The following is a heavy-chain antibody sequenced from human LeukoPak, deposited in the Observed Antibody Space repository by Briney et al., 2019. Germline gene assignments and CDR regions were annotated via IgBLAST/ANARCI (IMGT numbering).Heavy chain of an antibody. CDR1: GYTFTSYG. D-gene: IGHD4/OR15-4a*01. J-gene: IGHJ4*02. Sequence: ASVKVSCKASGYTFTSYGISWVRQPPGQGLEWMGWISGYNGNTDYAQKLQGRVTMTTDTSTSTVYMELRSLRSDDTAVYYCAREAFTTRCYDSWGQGTLVTVSS. CDR2: ISGYNGNT. V-gene: IGHV1-18*01. CDR3: AREAFTTRCYDS.